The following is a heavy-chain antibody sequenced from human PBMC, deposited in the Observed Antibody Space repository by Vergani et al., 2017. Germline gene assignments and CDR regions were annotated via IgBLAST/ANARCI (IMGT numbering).Heavy chain of an antibody. V-gene: IGHV1-2*02. CDR2: INPNSGGT. CDR1: GYTFTGYY. CDR3: ARGRAAAGTRGWFDP. D-gene: IGHD6-13*01. Sequence: QVQLVQSGAEVKKPGASVKVSCKASGYTFTGYYMHWVRQAPGQGLEWMGWINPNSGGTNYAQKFQGRVTMTRDTSISTAYMELSRLRSDDTAVYYCARGRAAAGTRGWFDPWGQGTLVTVSS. J-gene: IGHJ5*02.